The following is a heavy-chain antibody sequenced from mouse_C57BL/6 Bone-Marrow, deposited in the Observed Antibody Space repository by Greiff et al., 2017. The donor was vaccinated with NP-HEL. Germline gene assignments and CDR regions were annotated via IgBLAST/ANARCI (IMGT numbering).Heavy chain of an antibody. Sequence: VQLQQSGAELVRPGTSVKMSCKASGYTFTNYWIGWAQQRPGHGLEWIGDLYPGGGYTNYNEKFKGKATLTADKSSSTAYMQFSSLTSEDSAIYYCARIKGSSPFYFDVWGTGTTVTVSS. J-gene: IGHJ1*03. CDR1: GYTFTNYW. D-gene: IGHD1-1*01. CDR3: ARIKGSSPFYFDV. V-gene: IGHV1-63*01. CDR2: LYPGGGYT.